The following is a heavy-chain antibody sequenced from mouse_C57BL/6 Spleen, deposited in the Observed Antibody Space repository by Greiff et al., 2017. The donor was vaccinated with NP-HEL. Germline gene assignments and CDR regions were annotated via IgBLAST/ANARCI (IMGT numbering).Heavy chain of an antibody. Sequence: VQLQQSGAELARPGASVKMSCKASGYTFTSYTMHWVKQRPGQGLEWIGYINPSSGYTKYNQKFKDKATLTADKSSSTAYMQLSSLTSEDSAVYYCAINYDYDEGAWFAYWGQGTLVTVSA. CDR1: GYTFTSYT. CDR2: INPSSGYT. J-gene: IGHJ3*01. D-gene: IGHD2-4*01. CDR3: AINYDYDEGAWFAY. V-gene: IGHV1-4*01.